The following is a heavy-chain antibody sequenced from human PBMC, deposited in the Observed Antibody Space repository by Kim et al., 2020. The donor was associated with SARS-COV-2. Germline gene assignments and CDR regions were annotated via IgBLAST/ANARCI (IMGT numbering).Heavy chain of an antibody. Sequence: ADAVDGRFPSSRDNSKNTLFLQMNSRRAEDTAIYYCAKYVPKIPVAGFDYWGQGTLVSVSA. CDR3: AKYVPKIPVAGFDY. V-gene: IGHV3-23*01. D-gene: IGHD6-19*01. J-gene: IGHJ4*02.